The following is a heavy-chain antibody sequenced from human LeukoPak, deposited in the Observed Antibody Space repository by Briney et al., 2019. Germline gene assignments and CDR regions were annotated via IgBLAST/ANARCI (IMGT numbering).Heavy chain of an antibody. CDR2: IYYTGST. J-gene: IGHJ6*03. Sequence: PSETLSLTCTVSGGSISSYYWSWIRQPPGRGREGIGCIYYTGSTNYNPSLKSRVTISVDTSKNQFSLKLSSVTAADTAVYYCARAPDGSYYYYMDVWGKGTTVTVSS. D-gene: IGHD3-10*01. CDR3: ARAPDGSYYYYMDV. V-gene: IGHV4-59*12. CDR1: GGSISSYY.